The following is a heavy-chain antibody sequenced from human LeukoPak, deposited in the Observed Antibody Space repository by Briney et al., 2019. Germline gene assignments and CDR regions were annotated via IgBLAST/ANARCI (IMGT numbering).Heavy chain of an antibody. J-gene: IGHJ1*01. CDR1: GFTFEDYA. V-gene: IGHV3-9*01. CDR2: ISWNSGSI. CDR3: ARVSGLGMNEYYQH. D-gene: IGHD3-10*01. Sequence: PGGSLRLSCAASGFTFEDYAMHWVRQAPGKGLEWVSGISWNSGSIGYADSVKGRFTISRDNAKNILYLQMNSLRAEDTAVYYCARVSGLGMNEYYQHWGQGTLVTVAS.